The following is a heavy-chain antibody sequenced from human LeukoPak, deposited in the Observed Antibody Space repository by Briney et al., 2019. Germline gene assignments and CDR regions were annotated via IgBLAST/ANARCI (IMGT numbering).Heavy chain of an antibody. D-gene: IGHD6-19*01. CDR3: ARVRMSGWTLGYAFDI. CDR2: ISDSGGNT. V-gene: IGHV3-23*01. J-gene: IGHJ3*02. Sequence: GGSLRLSCAASGFTFSTYAMIWVRQAPGRGLEWVSTISDSGGNTYYADSVKGRFTISRDNSKNTLYLQMNSLRAEDTAVYYCARVRMSGWTLGYAFDIWGQGTMVTVSS. CDR1: GFTFSTYA.